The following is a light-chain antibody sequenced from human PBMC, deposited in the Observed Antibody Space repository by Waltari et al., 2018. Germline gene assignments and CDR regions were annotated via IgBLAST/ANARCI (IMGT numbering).Light chain of an antibody. CDR1: QSVSSIY. V-gene: IGKV3-20*01. Sequence: EIVLTQSPCTLSLSPGERATLPCRARQSVSSIYLAWYQQKPGHAPRLLIYCASSRATGIPDRFSVSVSGTDFTLTISRLEPEDFAVYYCQQYGSSPLTFGGGTKVEIK. CDR3: QQYGSSPLT. J-gene: IGKJ4*01. CDR2: CAS.